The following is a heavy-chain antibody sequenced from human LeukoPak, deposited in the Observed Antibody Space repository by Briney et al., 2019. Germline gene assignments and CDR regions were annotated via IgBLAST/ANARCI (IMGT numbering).Heavy chain of an antibody. D-gene: IGHD2-2*01. J-gene: IGHJ5*02. Sequence: SQTLSLTCTVSDGSISSGGYCWSWIRQHPGKGLEWIGYIYYSGSTYYNPSLKSRVTISVDTSKNQFSLKLSSVTAADTAVYYCAREASSTSYNWFDPWGQGTLVTVSS. V-gene: IGHV4-31*03. CDR3: AREASSTSYNWFDP. CDR1: DGSISSGGYC. CDR2: IYYSGST.